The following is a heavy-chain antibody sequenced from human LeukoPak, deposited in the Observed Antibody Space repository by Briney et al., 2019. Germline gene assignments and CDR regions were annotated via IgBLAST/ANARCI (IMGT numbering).Heavy chain of an antibody. CDR2: IIPIFGTA. CDR1: GGTFSSYA. D-gene: IGHD2-15*01. CDR3: ARESPYCSGGSCYPSLLV. Sequence: ASVKVSCKASGGTFSSYAISWVRQAPGQGLEWMGGIIPIFGTANYAQKFQGRVTITADKSTGTAYMELSSLRSEDTAVYYCARESPYCSGGSCYPSLLVWGQGTLVTVSS. V-gene: IGHV1-69*06. J-gene: IGHJ4*02.